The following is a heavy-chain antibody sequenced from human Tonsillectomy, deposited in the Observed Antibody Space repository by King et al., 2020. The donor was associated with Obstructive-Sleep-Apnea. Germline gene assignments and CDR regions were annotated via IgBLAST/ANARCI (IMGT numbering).Heavy chain of an antibody. D-gene: IGHD5-24*01. CDR2: IYYIGST. J-gene: IGHJ4*02. CDR3: GREGRWLQCRGDDY. Sequence: QLQLQESGPGLVKPSETLSLTCTVSGGSISSSNYYWGWIRQPPGKGLEWIGSIYYIGSTHYNPSLKSRVTISLDTSKNQFSLKLSSVTAADTAVYYCGREGRWLQCRGDDYWGQGTLVTVSS. V-gene: IGHV4-39*07. CDR1: GGSISSSNYY.